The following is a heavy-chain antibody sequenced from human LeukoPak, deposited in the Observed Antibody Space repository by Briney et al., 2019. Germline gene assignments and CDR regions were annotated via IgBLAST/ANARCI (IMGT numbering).Heavy chain of an antibody. J-gene: IGHJ4*02. D-gene: IGHD6-19*01. CDR2: ISSNGGST. CDR1: GFTFSSYA. V-gene: IGHV3-64*01. Sequence: GGSLRLSCAASGFTFSSYAMHWVRQAPGKGLEYVSAISSNGGSTYYANSVKGRFTISRDNSKNTLYLHMNSLRAEDTAVYYCARDRDSSGWYYFDYWGQGTLVTVSS. CDR3: ARDRDSSGWYYFDY.